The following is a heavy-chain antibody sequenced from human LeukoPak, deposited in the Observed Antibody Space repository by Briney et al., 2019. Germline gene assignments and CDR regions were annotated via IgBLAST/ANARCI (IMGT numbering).Heavy chain of an antibody. CDR1: GYTFTSYG. D-gene: IGHD6-19*01. J-gene: IGHJ2*01. V-gene: IGHV1-69*06. CDR3: ARGSFAVAGYWYFDL. CDR2: IIPIFGTA. Sequence: GASVKVSCKASGYTFTSYGISWLRQAPGQGLEWMGGIIPIFGTATYAQKFQGTVTITADKSTSTAYMELSSLRSEDTAVYYCARGSFAVAGYWYFDLWGRGTLVTVSS.